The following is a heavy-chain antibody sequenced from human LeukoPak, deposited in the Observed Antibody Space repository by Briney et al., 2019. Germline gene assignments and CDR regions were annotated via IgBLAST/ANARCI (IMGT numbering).Heavy chain of an antibody. Sequence: PGRSLRLSCAASGFTFSSYAMHWVRQAPGKGLEWVAVISYDGSNKYYADSVKGRFTISRDNSKNTLYLQMNSLRAEDTAVYYCAREDIVVVPAAMHYYYYGMDVWGKGTTVTVSS. CDR3: AREDIVVVPAAMHYYYYGMDV. V-gene: IGHV3-30*04. D-gene: IGHD2-2*01. CDR1: GFTFSSYA. J-gene: IGHJ6*04. CDR2: ISYDGSNK.